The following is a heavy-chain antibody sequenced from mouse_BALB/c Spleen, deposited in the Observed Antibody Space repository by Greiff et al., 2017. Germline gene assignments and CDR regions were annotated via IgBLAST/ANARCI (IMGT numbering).Heavy chain of an antibody. J-gene: IGHJ2*01. CDR2: ISNLAYSI. Sequence: DVQLVESGGGLVQPGGSRKLSCAASGFTFSDYGMAWVRQAPGKGPEWVAFISNLAYSIYYADTVTGRFTISRENAKNTLYLEMSSLRSEDTAMYYCARSPYYFDYWGQGTTLTVSS. CDR3: ARSPYYFDY. CDR1: GFTFSDYG. V-gene: IGHV5-15*02.